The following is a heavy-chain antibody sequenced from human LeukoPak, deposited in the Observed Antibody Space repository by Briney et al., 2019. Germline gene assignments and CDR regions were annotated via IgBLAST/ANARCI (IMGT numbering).Heavy chain of an antibody. D-gene: IGHD2-15*01. CDR3: ARVVVVAESHAFDI. Sequence: VASVKVSCKASGGTFSSYAISWVRQAPGQGLEWTGRIIPIFGTANYAQKFQGRVTITTDESTSTAYMELSSLRSEDTAVYYCARVVVVAESHAFDIWGQGTMVTVSS. CDR1: GGTFSSYA. V-gene: IGHV1-69*05. J-gene: IGHJ3*02. CDR2: IIPIFGTA.